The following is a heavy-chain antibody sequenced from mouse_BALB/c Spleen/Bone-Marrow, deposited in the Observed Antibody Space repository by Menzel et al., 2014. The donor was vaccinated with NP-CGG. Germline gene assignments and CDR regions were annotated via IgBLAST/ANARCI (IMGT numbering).Heavy chain of an antibody. CDR1: GYTFTSYY. CDR3: TRRSLLSDYYSMDY. Sequence: QVQLQQSGAELVKPGASVKLSCKASGYTFTSYYLYWVKQRPGQGLEWIGEINPSNGVTKFNEKFKTKATLTVDKSSSTAYMQLSSLTSEDSAVYYCTRRSLLSDYYSMDYWGQGTSVTVSS. D-gene: IGHD2-10*01. CDR2: INPSNGVT. J-gene: IGHJ4*01. V-gene: IGHV1S81*02.